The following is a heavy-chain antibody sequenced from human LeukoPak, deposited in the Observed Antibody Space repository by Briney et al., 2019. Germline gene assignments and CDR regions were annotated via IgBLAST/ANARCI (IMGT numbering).Heavy chain of an antibody. CDR3: ARDMTGGIWARATSFDH. J-gene: IGHJ4*02. V-gene: IGHV1-2*02. CDR2: INPDSGGS. Sequence: GASVKVSCKTSGYTFSAFYMHWVRQAPGQGPEWMGWINPDSGGSEYGQKFQGRVTSTSDTSSTTIYMEVRSLKSDDTAVYYCARDMTGGIWARATSFDHWGQGTLVTVSS. D-gene: IGHD1-14*01. CDR1: GYTFSAFY.